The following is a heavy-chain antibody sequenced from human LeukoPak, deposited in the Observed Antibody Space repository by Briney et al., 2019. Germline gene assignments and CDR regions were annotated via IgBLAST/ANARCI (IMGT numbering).Heavy chain of an antibody. J-gene: IGHJ4*02. CDR1: GLTFEDYA. V-gene: IGHV3-20*04. CDR2: INWNGGST. CDR3: ASHASYYYDSSGYRHFDF. Sequence: PGGSLRLSCVASGLTFEDYALSWVRHAPGKGLKWVSGINWNGGSTGYADSVKGRFTISRDNAKNSLYLQMNSLRAEDTALYYCASHASYYYDSSGYRHFDFWGQGTLVTVSS. D-gene: IGHD3-22*01.